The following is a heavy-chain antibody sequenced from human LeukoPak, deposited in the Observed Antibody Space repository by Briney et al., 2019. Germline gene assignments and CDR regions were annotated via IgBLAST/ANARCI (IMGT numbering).Heavy chain of an antibody. Sequence: ASVKVSCKASGYTFTSYDINWVRQATGQGPEWMGWMNPNSGNTGYAQKFQGRVTMTTDTSTSTAYMELRSLRSDDTAVYYCARKGGDFDYWGQGTLVTVSS. CDR2: MNPNSGNT. CDR1: GYTFTSYD. J-gene: IGHJ4*02. V-gene: IGHV1-8*01. D-gene: IGHD3-16*01. CDR3: ARKGGDFDY.